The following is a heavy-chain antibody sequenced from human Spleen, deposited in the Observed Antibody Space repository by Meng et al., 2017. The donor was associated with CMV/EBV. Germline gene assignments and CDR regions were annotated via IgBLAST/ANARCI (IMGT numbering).Heavy chain of an antibody. V-gene: IGHV1-18*01. D-gene: IGHD2-2*02. CDR3: EVVVPAAIPEAAVDYFDY. Sequence: ASVKVSCKASGYTFTSYGIGWVRQAPGQGLEWMGWISVYNGNTNYAQKFQGRVTMTRDTSISTAYMELSRLRSDDTAVYYCEVVVPAAIPEAAVDYFDYWGQGTLVTVSS. J-gene: IGHJ4*02. CDR1: GYTFTSYG. CDR2: ISVYNGNT.